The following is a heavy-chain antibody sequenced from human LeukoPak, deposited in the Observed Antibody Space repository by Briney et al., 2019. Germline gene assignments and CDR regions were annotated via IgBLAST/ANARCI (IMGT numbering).Heavy chain of an antibody. CDR2: INPNSGGT. Sequence: GASVKVSCEASGYTFTGYYIYWVRQAPGQGLEWMGWINPNSGGTNFAQKFQGRVTMTRDTCISTAYMELSRLRSDDTAVYYCARDDPYSSPGLWWGQGTLVTVSS. V-gene: IGHV1-2*02. D-gene: IGHD4-11*01. J-gene: IGHJ4*02. CDR3: ARDDPYSSPGLW. CDR1: GYTFTGYY.